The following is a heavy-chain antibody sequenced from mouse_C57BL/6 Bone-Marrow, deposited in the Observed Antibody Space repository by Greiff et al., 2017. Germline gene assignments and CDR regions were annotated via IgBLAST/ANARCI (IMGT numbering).Heavy chain of an antibody. V-gene: IGHV1-52*01. D-gene: IGHD2-10*02. CDR2: IDPSDSET. Sequence: QVQLQQPGAELVRPGSSVKLSCKASGYTFTSYWMHWVKQRPIQGLEWIGNIDPSDSETHYNQKFKDKATLTVDKSSSTAYMQLSSLPSEDSAVYYCARFGGYGYWYFDVWGTGTTVTVSS. J-gene: IGHJ1*03. CDR1: GYTFTSYW. CDR3: ARFGGYGYWYFDV.